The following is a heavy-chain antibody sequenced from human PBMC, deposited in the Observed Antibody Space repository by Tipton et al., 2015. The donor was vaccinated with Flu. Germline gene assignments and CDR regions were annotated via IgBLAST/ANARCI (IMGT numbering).Heavy chain of an antibody. CDR2: ISWNSGSI. CDR3: AKDMTTVTHSTLFDY. V-gene: IGHV3-9*01. J-gene: IGHJ4*02. Sequence: SLRLSCAASGFTFDDYAMHWVRQAPGKGLEWVSGISWNSGSIGYADSVKGRFTISRDNAKNSLYLQMNSLRAEDTALYYCAKDMTTVTHSTLFDYWGQGTLVTVSS. D-gene: IGHD4-17*01. CDR1: GFTFDDYA.